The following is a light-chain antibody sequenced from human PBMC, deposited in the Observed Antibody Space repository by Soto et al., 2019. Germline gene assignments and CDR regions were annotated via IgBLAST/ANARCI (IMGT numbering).Light chain of an antibody. Sequence: DIQMTQSPSSLSASVGDRVTITCQASQDISXXLNWYQQKPGKAPKLLIYDASNLETGVPSRFSGSGSGTDFTXTIXSLQPEDIATYYCQHYDNLPFTFGPGTKVDIK. CDR3: QHYDNLPFT. CDR1: QDISXX. V-gene: IGKV1-33*01. CDR2: DAS. J-gene: IGKJ3*01.